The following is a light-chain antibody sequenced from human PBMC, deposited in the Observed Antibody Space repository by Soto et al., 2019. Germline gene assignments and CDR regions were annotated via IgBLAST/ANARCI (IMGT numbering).Light chain of an antibody. CDR2: GAF. J-gene: IGKJ3*01. CDR1: QSVSSSY. V-gene: IGKV3-20*01. Sequence: EIVLTQSAGTLSLSPGERATLSCRASQSVSSSYLAWYQQKPGQAPRPLIYGAFNRATGIPDRFSGSGSGTDFTLTFSRLEPEDFAVYYCQQYGDSPATFGPGTKVDIK. CDR3: QQYGDSPAT.